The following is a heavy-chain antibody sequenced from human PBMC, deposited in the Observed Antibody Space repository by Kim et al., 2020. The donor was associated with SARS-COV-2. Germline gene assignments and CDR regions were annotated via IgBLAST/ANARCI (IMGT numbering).Heavy chain of an antibody. Sequence: GGSLRLSCAASGFTVSSNYMNWVRQAPGRGLEWVSIIHTGGSTSYADSVRGRFSISRDSSKNTLYLQMNSLRAEDTAMYYCARDQYSSSSYFFDYWGQGT. V-gene: IGHV3-66*01. J-gene: IGHJ4*02. CDR2: IHTGGST. D-gene: IGHD6-6*01. CDR1: GFTVSSNY. CDR3: ARDQYSSSSYFFDY.